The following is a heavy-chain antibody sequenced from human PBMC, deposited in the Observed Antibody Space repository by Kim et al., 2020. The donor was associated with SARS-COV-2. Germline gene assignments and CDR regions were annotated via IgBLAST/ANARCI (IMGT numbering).Heavy chain of an antibody. CDR2: GRRK. V-gene: IGHV3-74*01. J-gene: IGHJ1*01. Sequence: GRRKPHGDSMKGRFTISRDNAKNMVYLQLNSLRAEDTAVFYCTRASAGIENWGQGTLVTVSS. CDR3: TRASAGIEN. D-gene: IGHD2-21*01.